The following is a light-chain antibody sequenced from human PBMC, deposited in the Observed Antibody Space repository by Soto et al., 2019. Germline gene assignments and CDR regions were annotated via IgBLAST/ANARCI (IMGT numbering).Light chain of an antibody. CDR1: RGVSNY. CDR2: VLT. CDR3: QQSHSIPLT. Sequence: DIQMTQSPSSLSASVGDRGTITFRASRGVSNYLSWYQQKPGKAPKLLIYVLTSLQSGVPSMFSGCGSGTDFTLTIRSLQPEDFATYYCQQSHSIPLTFGPGTKVDIK. J-gene: IGKJ1*01. V-gene: IGKV1-39*01.